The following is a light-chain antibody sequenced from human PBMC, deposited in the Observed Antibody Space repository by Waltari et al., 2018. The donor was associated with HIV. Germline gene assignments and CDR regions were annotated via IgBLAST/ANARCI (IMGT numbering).Light chain of an antibody. CDR3: AAWDDRLSGRL. CDR1: NSNVRNNY. V-gene: IGLV1-47*01. CDR2: RKS. J-gene: IGLJ2*01. Sequence: QSLLAQPRSVSGTPGQRVNISCSGSNSNVRNNYVYWYQQVPGVAPKLLIYRKSQRPSVVPARFSGANSGTSASLAISGLRTEDEGDYYCAAWDDRLSGRLFGGGTKVTVL.